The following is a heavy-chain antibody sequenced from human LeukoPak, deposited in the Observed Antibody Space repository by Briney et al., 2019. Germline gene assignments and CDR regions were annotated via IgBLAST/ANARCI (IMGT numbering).Heavy chain of an antibody. D-gene: IGHD2-2*01. Sequence: SETLSLTCTVSGGSISSYYWSWIRQPPGKGLEWIGYIIYSGSTNYNPSLKSRVTMSVDTSKNQFSLKLSSVTAADTAVYYCARGGRYCSSTSCYYFDYWGQGTLVTVSS. V-gene: IGHV4-59*12. CDR1: GGSISSYY. CDR2: IIYSGST. CDR3: ARGGRYCSSTSCYYFDY. J-gene: IGHJ4*02.